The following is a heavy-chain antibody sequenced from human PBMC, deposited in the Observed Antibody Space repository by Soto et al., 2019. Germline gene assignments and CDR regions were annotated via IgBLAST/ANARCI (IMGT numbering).Heavy chain of an antibody. D-gene: IGHD1-1*01. Sequence: PSKTLSLTCTVSGFSIRSDYYWGWFRQPPGKGFEWIGTVFLRGSTYYNPSLKSRLTISVDTSKNQFSLNLSSMTAADTAVYYCARGLYTWNPRWFDPWGQGTLVTVSS. CDR3: ARGLYTWNPRWFDP. CDR2: VFLRGST. J-gene: IGHJ5*02. V-gene: IGHV4-38-2*02. CDR1: GFSIRSDYY.